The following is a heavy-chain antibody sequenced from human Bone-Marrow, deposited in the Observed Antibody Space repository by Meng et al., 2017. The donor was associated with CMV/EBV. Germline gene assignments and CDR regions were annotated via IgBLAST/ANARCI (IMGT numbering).Heavy chain of an antibody. V-gene: IGHV1-69*05. CDR3: AIPRSGDYDFWSGYFFDY. J-gene: IGHJ4*02. CDR1: GGTFSSYA. D-gene: IGHD3-3*01. CDR2: TIPIFGTA. Sequence: SVKVSCKASGGTFSSYAISWVRQAPGQGLEWMGGTIPIFGTANYAQKFQGRVTITTDESTSTAYMELSSLRSEDTAVYYCAIPRSGDYDFWSGYFFDYWGQGTLVTVS.